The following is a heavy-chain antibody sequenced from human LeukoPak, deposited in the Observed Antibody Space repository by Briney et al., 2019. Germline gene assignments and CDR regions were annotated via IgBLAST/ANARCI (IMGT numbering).Heavy chain of an antibody. CDR3: ARDHGEEDFDY. CDR2: LSFSGST. Sequence: SETLSLTCTVSGGSISTTDYYWGWIRQPPGMGLEHVGSLSFSGSTFFNPSLKSRLSISLDTSKNQFTLRLTSVTAADTAVYYCARDHGEEDFDYWGQGTLVTVSS. J-gene: IGHJ4*02. V-gene: IGHV4-39*06. CDR1: GGSISTTDYY.